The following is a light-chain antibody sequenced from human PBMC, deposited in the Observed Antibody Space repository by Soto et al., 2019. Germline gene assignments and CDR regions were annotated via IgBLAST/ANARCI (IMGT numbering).Light chain of an antibody. V-gene: IGKV4-1*01. Sequence: DIVMTQSPDSLAVSLGERATINCKSSQSVLYSSNNKNYLAWYQHIPGQPPKLPIYWASTRESGVPDRFSGSGSGTYFTLTISSLQAEDVAVYYCQQYYSTPPTFGQGTKVEIK. CDR1: QSVLYSSNNKNY. CDR3: QQYYSTPPT. J-gene: IGKJ1*01. CDR2: WAS.